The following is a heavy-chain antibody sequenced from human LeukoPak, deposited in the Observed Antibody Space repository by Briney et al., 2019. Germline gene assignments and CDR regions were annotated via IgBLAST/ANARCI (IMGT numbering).Heavy chain of an antibody. CDR1: GFTFSNAW. V-gene: IGHV3-15*07. Sequence: GGSLRLSCAASGFTFSNAWMNWVRQAPGKGLEWVGHIKSKTDGGTTDYAAPVKGRFTISRDDSKNTLYLQMNSLKTEDTAVYYCSTTYYYDSSEGYWGQGTLVTVSS. D-gene: IGHD3-22*01. J-gene: IGHJ4*02. CDR2: IKSKTDGGTT. CDR3: STTYYYDSSEGY.